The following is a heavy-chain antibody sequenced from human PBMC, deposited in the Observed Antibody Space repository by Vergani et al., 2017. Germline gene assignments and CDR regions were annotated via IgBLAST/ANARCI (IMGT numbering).Heavy chain of an antibody. CDR1: GFTFSSYG. CDR3: ARDSIRYNWNGGDYFDY. D-gene: IGHD1-20*01. J-gene: IGHJ4*02. CDR2: IWYDGSNK. Sequence: QVQLVESGGGVVQPGRSLRLSCAASGFTFSSYGMHWVRQAPGKGLEWVAVIWYDGSNKYYADSVKGRFTISRDNSKNTLYLQMHSLRAEDTAVYYCARDSIRYNWNGGDYFDYWGQGTLVTVSS. V-gene: IGHV3-33*01.